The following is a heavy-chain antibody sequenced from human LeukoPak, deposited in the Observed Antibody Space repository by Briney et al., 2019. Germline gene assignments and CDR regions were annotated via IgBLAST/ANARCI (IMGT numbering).Heavy chain of an antibody. V-gene: IGHV3-53*01. J-gene: IGHJ5*02. CDR3: ARERRTMYCSSTSCYSNWFDP. CDR2: IYSGGST. Sequence: PGGSLRLSCAASGFTVSSNYMSWVRQAPGKGLEWVSVIYSGGSTYYADSVKGRFTISRDNSKNTLYLQMNSLRAEDTAVYYCARERRTMYCSSTSCYSNWFDPWGQGTLVTVSS. D-gene: IGHD2-2*01. CDR1: GFTVSSNY.